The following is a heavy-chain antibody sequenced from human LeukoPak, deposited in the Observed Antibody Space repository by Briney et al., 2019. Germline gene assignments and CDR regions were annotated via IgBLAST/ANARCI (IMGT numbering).Heavy chain of an antibody. CDR1: GFTFSSYW. CDR3: ARDFGKRQYYYYYYYMDV. V-gene: IGHV3-7*01. Sequence: PGGSLRLSCAASGFTFSSYWMSWVRQAPGKGLEWVANIKQDGSEKYYVDSVKGRFTISRDNAKNSLYLQMNSLRAEDTAVYYCARDFGKRQYYYYYYYMDVWGKGTTVTISS. CDR2: IKQDGSEK. D-gene: IGHD3-10*01. J-gene: IGHJ6*03.